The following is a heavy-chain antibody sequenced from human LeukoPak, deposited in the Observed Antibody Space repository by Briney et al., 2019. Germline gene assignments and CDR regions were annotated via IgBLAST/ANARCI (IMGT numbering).Heavy chain of an antibody. CDR1: GGSISSYY. D-gene: IGHD3-22*01. Sequence: ETLSLTCTVSGGSISSYYWNWVRQAPGKGLEWVSYISSSRSIIYYADSVKGRFTISRDNAKNSLYLQMNSLRAEDTAVYYCARGRIVAGVRYWGQGTLVTVSS. J-gene: IGHJ4*02. CDR3: ARGRIVAGVRY. V-gene: IGHV3-48*04. CDR2: ISSSRSII.